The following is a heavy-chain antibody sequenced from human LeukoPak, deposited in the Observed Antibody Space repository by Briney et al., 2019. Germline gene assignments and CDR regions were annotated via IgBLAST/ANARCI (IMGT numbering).Heavy chain of an antibody. CDR1: GFTFSSYA. J-gene: IGHJ2*01. Sequence: GGSLRLSCAASGFTFSSYAMSWVRQAPGKGLEWVSDVSGSGGSTYYAASVKARFPISRDNSKTTLYLQMNSLRAEDTAVYYCAKSDRFRVHCSSASCYGWYFDLWGRGTLVTVSS. V-gene: IGHV3-23*01. D-gene: IGHD2-2*01. CDR2: VSGSGGST. CDR3: AKSDRFRVHCSSASCYGWYFDL.